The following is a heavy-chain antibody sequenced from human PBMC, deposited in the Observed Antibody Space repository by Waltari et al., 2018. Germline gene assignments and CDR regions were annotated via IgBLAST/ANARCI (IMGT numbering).Heavy chain of an antibody. CDR1: RGAITEHY. CDR2: GKPTSGGT. J-gene: IGHJ4*02. V-gene: IGHV1-2*02. Sequence: LLEQSGAEVTKPGSSVKVSCQVSRGAITEHYIHWVRQVPGQGLAWMAWGKPTSGGTNYGQKFKDRITWTWDTSVNTAYMELTRLASFDTGVYYCAREYCAGECRLFDFWGQGTGLTVSS. CDR3: AREYCAGECRLFDF. D-gene: IGHD2-21*01.